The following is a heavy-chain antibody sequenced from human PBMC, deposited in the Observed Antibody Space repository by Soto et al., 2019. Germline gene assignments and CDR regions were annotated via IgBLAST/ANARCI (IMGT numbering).Heavy chain of an antibody. D-gene: IGHD2-21*02. CDR3: AREDDGGDRDYYGLDV. Sequence: SETLSLTCTVSGGSISSSSYYWGWIRQPPGKGLEWIGNIYYSGSTIYNPSFKSRVTISVDTSKNQFSLQLSSVTAADTAVYFCAREDDGGDRDYYGLDVWGQGTTVTSP. J-gene: IGHJ6*02. V-gene: IGHV4-30-4*08. CDR1: GGSISSSSYY. CDR2: IYYSGST.